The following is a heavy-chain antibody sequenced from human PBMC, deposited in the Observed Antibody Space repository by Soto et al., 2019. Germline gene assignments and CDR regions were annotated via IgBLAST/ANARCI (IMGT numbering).Heavy chain of an antibody. V-gene: IGHV4-31*03. CDR2: IYYSGST. Sequence: QVQLQESGPGLVKPSQTLSLTCTVSGGSISSGGYYWSWIRQHPGKGLEWIGYIYYSGSTYYNPSLKSRVNISVDTSKNQFSLKLSSVTAADTAVYYCARVGYYDSSGYPNWFDPWGQGTLVTVSS. CDR1: GGSISSGGYY. CDR3: ARVGYYDSSGYPNWFDP. J-gene: IGHJ5*02. D-gene: IGHD3-22*01.